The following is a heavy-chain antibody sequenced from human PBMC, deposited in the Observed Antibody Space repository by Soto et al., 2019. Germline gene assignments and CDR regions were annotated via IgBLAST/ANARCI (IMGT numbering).Heavy chain of an antibody. V-gene: IGHV4-31*03. D-gene: IGHD6-19*01. Sequence: QVQLQESGPGLVKPSQTLSLTCTVSGGSISSGGYYWSWIRQHPGKGLEWIGYIYYSGSIYYNPSLKSRVTISVDTSKNQFSLKLSSVTAADTAVYYCAREGIAVAFFDYWGQGTLDAVSS. CDR2: IYYSGSI. J-gene: IGHJ4*02. CDR3: AREGIAVAFFDY. CDR1: GGSISSGGYY.